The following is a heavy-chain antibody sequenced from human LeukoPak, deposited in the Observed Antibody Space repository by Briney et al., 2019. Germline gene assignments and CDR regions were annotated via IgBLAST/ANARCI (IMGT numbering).Heavy chain of an antibody. V-gene: IGHV4-59*01. J-gene: IGHJ6*02. Sequence: SETLSLTCTVSGGSISSYYWSWIRQPPGKGLEWIGYIYYSGSTNYNPSLKSRVTISVDTSKNQFSLKLGSVTAADTAVYYCARDLGCSGGSCYPRYYGMDVWGQGTTVTVSS. D-gene: IGHD2-15*01. CDR2: IYYSGST. CDR3: ARDLGCSGGSCYPRYYGMDV. CDR1: GGSISSYY.